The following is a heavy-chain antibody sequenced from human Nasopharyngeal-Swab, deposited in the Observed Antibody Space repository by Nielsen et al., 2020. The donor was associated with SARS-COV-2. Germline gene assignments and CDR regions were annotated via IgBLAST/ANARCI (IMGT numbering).Heavy chain of an antibody. CDR1: GYTFTSYY. CDR2: INPSGGST. D-gene: IGHD7-27*01. CDR3: ARVSLLGTTDAFDI. J-gene: IGHJ3*02. V-gene: IGHV1-46*01. Sequence: APVEVSFKASGYTFTSYYIHWGRQAPGQGLEWMGIINPSGGSTSYAQKFQGRVTMTRDTSTSTVYMELSSLRSEDTAVYYCARVSLLGTTDAFDIWGQGTMVTVSS.